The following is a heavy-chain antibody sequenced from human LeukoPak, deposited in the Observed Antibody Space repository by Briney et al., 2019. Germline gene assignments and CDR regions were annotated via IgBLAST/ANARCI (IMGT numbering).Heavy chain of an antibody. CDR1: GGSISSSSYY. J-gene: IGHJ4*02. CDR2: IYYSGST. V-gene: IGHV4-39*01. D-gene: IGHD2-15*01. Sequence: PSETLSLTCTVSGGSISSSSYYWGWIRQPPGKGLEWIGSIYYSGSTYYNPSLKSRVTISVDTSKNQFSLKLSSVTAADTAVYYCARQADVVDLDYWGQGTLVTVSS. CDR3: ARQADVVDLDY.